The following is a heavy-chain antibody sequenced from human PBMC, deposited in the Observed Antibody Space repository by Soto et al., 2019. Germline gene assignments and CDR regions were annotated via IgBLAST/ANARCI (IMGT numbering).Heavy chain of an antibody. CDR1: GFTFSSYA. CDR3: AKQQGPGPPYYSAMDV. J-gene: IGHJ6*04. CDR2: IRSSGDRT. Sequence: EVQLLESGGGLVQPGESLRLSCAASGFTFSSYAMSWVRQAPGKGLEWVSDIRSSGDRTYYADSVTGRFTISRDNSKNTRYRQMNSLRAEETAVYYCAKQQGPGPPYYSAMDVWGKGTTATVSS. V-gene: IGHV3-23*01.